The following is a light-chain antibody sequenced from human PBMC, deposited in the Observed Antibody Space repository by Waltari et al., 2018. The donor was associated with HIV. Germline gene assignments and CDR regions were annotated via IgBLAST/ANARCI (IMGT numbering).Light chain of an antibody. Sequence: QPVLTQPPSLSAAPGHKLTISCSGGGSNTGSRTVHWYQQLPSRAPKLIIDHDHRRPSGVSDRFTASKSGTSASLFISKLQAADEATYYCAAWDDSLSGFVFGGGT. CDR2: HDH. CDR3: AAWDDSLSGFV. V-gene: IGLV1-44*01. CDR1: GSNTGSRT. J-gene: IGLJ3*02.